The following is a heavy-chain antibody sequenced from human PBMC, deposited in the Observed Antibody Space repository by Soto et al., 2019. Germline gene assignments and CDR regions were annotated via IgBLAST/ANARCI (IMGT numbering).Heavy chain of an antibody. CDR2: IYWDDDN. J-gene: IGHJ4*02. CDR1: GFSLTSTAVG. V-gene: IGHV2-5*02. CDR3: AHGSGWLSDY. Sequence: QITLKESSPTLVKPTQTLTLTCSFSGFSLTSTAVGVNWIRQPPGKALEWLALIYWDDDNHFSPSLKSRLSVTKDTSKNQVVLTMTNMDPVDTATYYCAHGSGWLSDYWGQGILVTVSS. D-gene: IGHD6-19*01.